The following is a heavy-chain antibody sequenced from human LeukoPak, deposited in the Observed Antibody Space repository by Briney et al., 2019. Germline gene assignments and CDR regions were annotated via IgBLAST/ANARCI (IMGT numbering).Heavy chain of an antibody. V-gene: IGHV3-48*02. CDR1: GFTFSSYS. J-gene: IGHJ6*02. Sequence: GGSLRLSCAASGFTFSSYSMNWVRQAPGKGLEWVSYISSSSSTIYYADSVKGRFTISRDNAKNSQYLQMNSLRDEDTAVYYCARGVGAYSFRYYGMDVWGQGTTVTVSS. CDR2: ISSSSSTI. CDR3: ARGVGAYSFRYYGMDV. D-gene: IGHD1-26*01.